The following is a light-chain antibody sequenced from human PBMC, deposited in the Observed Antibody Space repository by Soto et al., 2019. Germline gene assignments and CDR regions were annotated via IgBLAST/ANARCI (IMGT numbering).Light chain of an antibody. CDR2: ATS. Sequence: DIQMTQSPSSLSTSVGDRVTITCRASQSISRSLNWYQQRPGKVPKLLIYATSSLQSGVPSRFSGTGSGTDFTLTISSLQPEDFATYYCQQSYSTLLLTFGGGTKVEIK. CDR1: QSISRS. V-gene: IGKV1-39*01. J-gene: IGKJ4*01. CDR3: QQSYSTLLLT.